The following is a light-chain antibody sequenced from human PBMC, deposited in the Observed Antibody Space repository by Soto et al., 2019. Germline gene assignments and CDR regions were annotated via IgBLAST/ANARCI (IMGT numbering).Light chain of an antibody. Sequence: DIQMTQSPSTLSASVGDRITITCRASQSIIRWLAWYQQKPGKAPKLLMYRASTLESGVPSRFSGSGSGTEFTLTISSLQPEDFATYPCQQYATFPRTLGQGAKVDTK. CDR3: QQYATFPRT. CDR1: QSIIRW. CDR2: RAS. J-gene: IGKJ1*01. V-gene: IGKV1-5*03.